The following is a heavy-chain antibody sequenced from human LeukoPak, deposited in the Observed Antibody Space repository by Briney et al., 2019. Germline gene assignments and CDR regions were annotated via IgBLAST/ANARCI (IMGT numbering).Heavy chain of an antibody. V-gene: IGHV3-13*01. D-gene: IGHD3-22*01. CDR1: GFTFSSYD. CDR2: IGTAGDI. Sequence: GGSLRLSCAASGFTFSSYDMHWVRQATGKGLEWVSGIGTAGDIYYPGSVKGRFTISRDNSKNTLYLRMNSLRAEDTAVYYCAKAVVPVISQHYFDYWGQGTLVTVSS. CDR3: AKAVVPVISQHYFDY. J-gene: IGHJ4*02.